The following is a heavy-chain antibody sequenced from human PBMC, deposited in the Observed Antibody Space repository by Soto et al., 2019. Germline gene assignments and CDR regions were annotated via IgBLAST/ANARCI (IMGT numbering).Heavy chain of an antibody. CDR2: ISSSSSYI. J-gene: IGHJ4*02. CDR3: RRVSYGRKNYYFDS. CDR1: GFTFSSYS. D-gene: IGHD4-17*01. Sequence: PGGSLRLSCAASGFTFSSYSMNWVRQAPGKGLEWVSYISSSSSYIYYADSVKGRFTISRDNAKNSLYLQMNSLRAEDTALYYCRRVSYGRKNYYFDSWGQGTLVTVSS. V-gene: IGHV3-21*04.